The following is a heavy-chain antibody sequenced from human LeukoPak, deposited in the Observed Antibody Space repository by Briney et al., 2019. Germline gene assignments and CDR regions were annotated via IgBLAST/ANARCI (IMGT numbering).Heavy chain of an antibody. V-gene: IGHV5-51*03. CDR3: AKGGDGRDFLLY. CDR2: IYPRDSRT. CDR1: GYSFSNYW. J-gene: IGHJ4*02. Sequence: PGESLKISCKGSGYSFSNYWIGWVRQTPGKRLERMGFIYPRDSRTTYSPSFQGQVTISVDRSINTAYIQCSSLKASDTAIYYCAKGGDGRDFLLYWGQGSLVTVSS. D-gene: IGHD5-24*01.